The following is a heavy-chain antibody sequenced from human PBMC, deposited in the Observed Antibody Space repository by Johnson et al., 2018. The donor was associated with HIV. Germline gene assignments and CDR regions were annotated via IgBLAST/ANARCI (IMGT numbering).Heavy chain of an antibody. J-gene: IGHJ3*02. CDR2: ISYDGSNK. D-gene: IGHD3-3*01. Sequence: QEQLVESGGGVVQPGRSLRLSCATSGFAFSSYAVHWVRQAPGKGLEWVAVISYDGSNKYYADSVKGRFTISRDNSKNTLYLQMNSLRAEDTAVYYCARNLHASFYDFWSDCNAFDIWGQGTMVTVSS. V-gene: IGHV3-30*04. CDR3: ARNLHASFYDFWSDCNAFDI. CDR1: GFAFSSYA.